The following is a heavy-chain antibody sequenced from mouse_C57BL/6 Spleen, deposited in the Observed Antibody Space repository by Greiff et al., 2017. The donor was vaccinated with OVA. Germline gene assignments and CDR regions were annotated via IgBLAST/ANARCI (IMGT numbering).Heavy chain of an antibody. V-gene: IGHV1-18*01. D-gene: IGHD1-1*01. CDR2: INPNNGGT. CDR3: ARGGYGSSFNYYAMDY. J-gene: IGHJ4*01. CDR1: GYTFTDYN. Sequence: VQLQQSGPELVKPGASVKIPCKASGYTFTDYNMDWVKQSHGKSLEWIGDINPNNGGTIYNQKFKGKATLTVDKSSSTAYMELRSLTSEDTAVYYCARGGYGSSFNYYAMDYWGQGTSVTVSS.